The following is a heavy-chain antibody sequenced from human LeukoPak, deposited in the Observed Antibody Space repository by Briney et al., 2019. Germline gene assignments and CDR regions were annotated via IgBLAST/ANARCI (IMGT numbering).Heavy chain of an antibody. J-gene: IGHJ4*02. CDR3: AKFILEAAVAGTTDY. CDR2: ISGSGGST. D-gene: IGHD6-19*01. Sequence: GGSLRLSCAASGFIFSSYAMSWVRQAPGKGLEWVSAISGSGGSTYYADSVKGRFTISRDNSKNTLYLQMNSLRAEDTAVYYCAKFILEAAVAGTTDYWGQGTLVTVSS. V-gene: IGHV3-23*01. CDR1: GFIFSSYA.